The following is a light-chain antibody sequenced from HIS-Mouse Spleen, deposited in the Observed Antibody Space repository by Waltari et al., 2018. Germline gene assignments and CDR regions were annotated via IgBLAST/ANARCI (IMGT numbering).Light chain of an antibody. CDR1: SSDVGSYNL. V-gene: IGLV2-23*01. Sequence: QSALTQPASVSGSPGQSITISCTGTSSDVGSYNLVSWYQQHPGKAPQLMIYEGSKRPSGVSNRFSGSNSANTASLTISGLQAEDEADYYCCSYAGSSTWVFGGGTKLTVL. CDR3: CSYAGSSTWV. J-gene: IGLJ3*02. CDR2: EGS.